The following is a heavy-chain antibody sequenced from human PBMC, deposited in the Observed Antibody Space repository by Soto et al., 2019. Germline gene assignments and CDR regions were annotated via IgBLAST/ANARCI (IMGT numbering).Heavy chain of an antibody. CDR3: AGVGVDSGYDVYGYFDL. Sequence: QVQLQESGPGLVKPSQTLSLTCTVSGGSISSGGYYWSWIRQHPGKGLEWIGYIYYSGSTYYNPSLTSRVTISVDTSKNRFSLKLSSVTAADTAGYYCAGVGVDSGYDVYGYFDLWGRGTLVTLSS. V-gene: IGHV4-31*03. CDR1: GGSISSGGYY. D-gene: IGHD5-12*01. CDR2: IYYSGST. J-gene: IGHJ2*01.